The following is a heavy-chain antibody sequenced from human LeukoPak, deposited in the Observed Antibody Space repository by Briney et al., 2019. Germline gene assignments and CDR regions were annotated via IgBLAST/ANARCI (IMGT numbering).Heavy chain of an antibody. Sequence: SETLSLTCAVYGGSFSGYYWSWIRQPPGKGLEWIGEINHSGSTNYNPSLKSRVTISVDTFKNQFSLKLSSVTAADTAVYYCAREEGIAAAGNWFDPWGQGTLVTVSS. CDR1: GGSFSGYY. V-gene: IGHV4-34*01. J-gene: IGHJ5*02. D-gene: IGHD6-13*01. CDR2: INHSGST. CDR3: AREEGIAAAGNWFDP.